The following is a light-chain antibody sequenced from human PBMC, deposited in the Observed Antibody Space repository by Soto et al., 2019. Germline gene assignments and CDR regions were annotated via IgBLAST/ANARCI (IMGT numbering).Light chain of an antibody. CDR2: AAS. V-gene: IGKV1-39*01. CDR3: QQSYSTLYT. CDR1: QSISNY. Sequence: DIQMTQSPYSLSASVGDRVTITCRASQSISNYLNWYQQKPGKAPKLLIYAASSLQSGVPSRFSGSGSGTDFTLTISSLQPEDFATYYCQQSYSTLYTFGQGAKLEIK. J-gene: IGKJ2*01.